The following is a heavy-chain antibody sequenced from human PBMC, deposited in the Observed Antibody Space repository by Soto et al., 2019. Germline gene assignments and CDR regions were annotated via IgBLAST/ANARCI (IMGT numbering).Heavy chain of an antibody. D-gene: IGHD7-27*01. V-gene: IGHV4-59*11. CDR2: IYYNGNT. Sequence: QVQLQESGPGLVKPSETLSLTCTVSGGSISNHYWSWIRQPPGKGLEWIGYIYYNGNTNYNPSLKSRVTMAVDTSKNPIPLKLSSVTAADTAVYYCTRANWYSEYWGQGTLVTVSS. CDR1: GGSISNHY. J-gene: IGHJ4*02. CDR3: TRANWYSEY.